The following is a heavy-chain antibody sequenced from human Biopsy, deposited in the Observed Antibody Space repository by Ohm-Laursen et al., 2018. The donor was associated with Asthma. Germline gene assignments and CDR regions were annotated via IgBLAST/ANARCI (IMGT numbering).Heavy chain of an antibody. J-gene: IGHJ4*02. D-gene: IGHD5-18*01. CDR1: GGSVSSGSHY. Sequence: SETLSLTCTVSGGSVSSGSHYWSWIRQPPGKGLEWIGYISYSGSTNYNPSLKSRVTISVDTSKNQFSLKLSSVTAADTAVYYCARDFVDSAMDYFDYWGQGTLVTVSS. CDR3: ARDFVDSAMDYFDY. CDR2: ISYSGST. V-gene: IGHV4-61*01.